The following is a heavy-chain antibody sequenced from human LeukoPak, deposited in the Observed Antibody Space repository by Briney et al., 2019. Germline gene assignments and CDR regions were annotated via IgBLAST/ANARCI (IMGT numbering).Heavy chain of an antibody. CDR1: GYSISSGYY. CDR3: ARSPGGYFDY. D-gene: IGHD3-10*01. Sequence: SETLSLTCTVSGYSISSGYYWGWIRQPPGKGLEWIGSIYHSGSTYYNPSLKSRVTISVDTSKNQFSLKLSSVTAADTAVYYCARSPGGYFDYWGQGTLVTVSS. V-gene: IGHV4-38-2*02. CDR2: IYHSGST. J-gene: IGHJ4*02.